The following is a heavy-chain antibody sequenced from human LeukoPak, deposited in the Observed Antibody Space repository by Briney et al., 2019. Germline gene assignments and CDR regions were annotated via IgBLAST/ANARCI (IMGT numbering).Heavy chain of an antibody. CDR1: GGTFSSYA. CDR2: MNPNSGNT. D-gene: IGHD5-24*01. J-gene: IGHJ4*02. CDR3: ARVYRDGYGY. V-gene: IGHV1-8*02. Sequence: ASVKVSCKASGGTFSSYAISWVRQATGQGLEWMGWMNPNSGNTGYAQKFQGRVTMTRNTSISTAYMELSSLRSEDTAVYYCARVYRDGYGYWGQGTLVTVSS.